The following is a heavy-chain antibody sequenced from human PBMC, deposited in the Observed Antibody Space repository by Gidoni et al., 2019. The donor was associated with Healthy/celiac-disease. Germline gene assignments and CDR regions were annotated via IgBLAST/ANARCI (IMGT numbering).Heavy chain of an antibody. Sequence: QVQLVQSGAEVKKPGSSVKVSCEASGGTSSSYAISWVRQAPGQGLEWMGRIIPILGIANYAQKFQGRVTITADKSTSTAYMELSSLRSEDTAVYYCARDRLESGSYNDAFDIWGQGTMVTVSS. D-gene: IGHD1-26*01. V-gene: IGHV1-69*04. CDR1: GGTSSSYA. CDR2: IIPILGIA. J-gene: IGHJ3*02. CDR3: ARDRLESGSYNDAFDI.